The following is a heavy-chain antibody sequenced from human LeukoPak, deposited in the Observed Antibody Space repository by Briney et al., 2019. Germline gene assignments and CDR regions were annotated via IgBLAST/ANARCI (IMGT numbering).Heavy chain of an antibody. D-gene: IGHD6-19*01. J-gene: IGHJ4*02. CDR2: ISGSGGST. V-gene: IGHV3-23*01. Sequence: GGSLRLSCAASGFTFRTYSMNWVRQAPGKGLEWVSAISGSGGSTYYADSVKGRFTISRDNSKNTLYLQMNSLRAEDTAVYYCAKSKWLVYFDYWGQGTLVTVSS. CDR1: GFTFRTYS. CDR3: AKSKWLVYFDY.